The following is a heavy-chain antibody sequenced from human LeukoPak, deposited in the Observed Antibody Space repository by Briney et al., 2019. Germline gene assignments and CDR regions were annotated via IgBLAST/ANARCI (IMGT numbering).Heavy chain of an antibody. V-gene: IGHV4-59*01. CDR3: ARVKDRRNAFDI. CDR1: GGSISSYY. D-gene: IGHD2-15*01. CDR2: IYYSGST. Sequence: PSETLSLTCTVSGGSISSYYWSWIRQPPGKGLEWIGYIYYSGSTNYNPSLKSRVTISVDTSKNQFSLKLSSVTAADTAVYYCARVKDRRNAFDIWGQGTMVTVSS. J-gene: IGHJ3*02.